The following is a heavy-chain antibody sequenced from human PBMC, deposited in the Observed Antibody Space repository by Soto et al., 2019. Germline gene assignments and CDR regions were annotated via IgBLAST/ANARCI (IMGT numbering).Heavy chain of an antibody. V-gene: IGHV3-48*02. D-gene: IGHD1-26*01. J-gene: IGHJ6*02. CDR1: GFTFSSYS. Sequence: EVQLVESGGGLVQPGGSLRLSCAASGFTFSSYSMNWVRQAPGKGLDWVSYISDGSSTIYYADSVKGRFTISRDNARNSLYLQMYSLRDEDTAVYYCARAWSGSYRSYGMDVWGQGTTVTVSS. CDR3: ARAWSGSYRSYGMDV. CDR2: ISDGSSTI.